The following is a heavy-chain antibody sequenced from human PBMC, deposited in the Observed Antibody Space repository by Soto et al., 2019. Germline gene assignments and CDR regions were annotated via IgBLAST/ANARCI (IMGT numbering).Heavy chain of an antibody. Sequence: SETLSLTCAVYGGSFSGYYWSWIRQPPGKGLEWIGEINHSGSTNYNPSLKSRVTISVDTSKNQFSLKLSSVTAADTAVYYCARALDYSGSYRNFDYWGQGTLVTVSS. J-gene: IGHJ4*02. V-gene: IGHV4-34*01. D-gene: IGHD1-26*01. CDR1: GGSFSGYY. CDR2: INHSGST. CDR3: ARALDYSGSYRNFDY.